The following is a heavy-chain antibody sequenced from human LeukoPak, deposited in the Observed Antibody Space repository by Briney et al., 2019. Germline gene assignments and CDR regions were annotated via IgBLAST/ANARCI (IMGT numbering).Heavy chain of an antibody. D-gene: IGHD3-3*01. CDR3: ARVHTMGYYFDY. J-gene: IGHJ4*02. Sequence: SETLSHTCTVSGGSISSYYWSWIRQPPGKGLEWIGYIYYNGSTNYNPSLKSRVTISVDTSKNQFSLKLSSVTAADTAVYYCARVHTMGYYFDYWGQGTLVTVSS. CDR1: GGSISSYY. V-gene: IGHV4-59*01. CDR2: IYYNGST.